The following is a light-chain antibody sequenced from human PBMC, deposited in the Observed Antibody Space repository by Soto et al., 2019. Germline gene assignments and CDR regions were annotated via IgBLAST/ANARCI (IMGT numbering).Light chain of an antibody. J-gene: IGKJ1*01. CDR3: QQYGSSLRT. Sequence: IVLTQSPATLSLSPGERATLSCRASQSVSSSYLAWYQQKPGQAPRLLIYGASNRATGIPDRFSGSGSGTDFTLSISRLEPEDFAVYYCQQYGSSLRTFGQGTKVDIK. CDR2: GAS. V-gene: IGKV3-20*01. CDR1: QSVSSSY.